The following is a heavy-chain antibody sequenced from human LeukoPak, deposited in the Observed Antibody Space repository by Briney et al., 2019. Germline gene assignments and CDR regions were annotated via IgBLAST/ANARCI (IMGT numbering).Heavy chain of an antibody. Sequence: GRSLRLSCAASGFTFSSYCMNWVRQAPGKWLEWVSYISSSSSTIYYADSVKGRFTISRDNAKNSLYLQMNSLRAEDTAVYYCARVSYDFWSGSETDYWGQGALVTVSS. CDR1: GFTFSSYC. CDR3: ARVSYDFWSGSETDY. V-gene: IGHV3-48*01. D-gene: IGHD3-3*01. CDR2: ISSSSSTI. J-gene: IGHJ4*02.